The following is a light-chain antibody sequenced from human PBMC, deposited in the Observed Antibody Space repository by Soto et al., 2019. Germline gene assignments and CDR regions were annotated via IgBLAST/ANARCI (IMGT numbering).Light chain of an antibody. V-gene: IGKV3-20*01. J-gene: IGKJ1*01. Sequence: EIVLTQSPGTLSLSPGERVTLSCRASQSVISNDLAWYQQKSGQAPRLLFYGAVNRASGIPDRFSGSGSGTDFTLTISRLEPEDFAVYFCQHYGDSRTFGQGTKVEI. CDR3: QHYGDSRT. CDR1: QSVISND. CDR2: GAV.